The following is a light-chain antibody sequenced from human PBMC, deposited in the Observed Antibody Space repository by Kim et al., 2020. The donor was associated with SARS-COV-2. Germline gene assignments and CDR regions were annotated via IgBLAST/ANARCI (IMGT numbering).Light chain of an antibody. J-gene: IGKJ1*01. V-gene: IGKV1-5*03. CDR1: ESISPW. Sequence: ASVGDRVTINCRGSESISPWLAWYQQKPRTAPKALIYRASFLERGVPPRFSGSGSGTEFTLTINSLQPEDFAIYYCQQYSSSPPTFGQGTKVEIK. CDR3: QQYSSSPPT. CDR2: RAS.